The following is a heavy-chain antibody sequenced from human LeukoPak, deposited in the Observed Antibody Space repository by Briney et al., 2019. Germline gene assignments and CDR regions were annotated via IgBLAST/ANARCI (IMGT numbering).Heavy chain of an antibody. CDR2: INPSGGST. CDR1: GYTFTNYA. CDR3: AREKKHAQGATGVYYYYGMDV. Sequence: ASVKVSCKDSGYTFTNYAMHWVRQAPGQGLEWMGIINPSGGSTSYAQKFQGRVTMTRDTSTSTVYMELSSLRSEDTAVYYCAREKKHAQGATGVYYYYGMDVWGQGTTVTVSS. V-gene: IGHV1-46*01. D-gene: IGHD1-26*01. J-gene: IGHJ6*02.